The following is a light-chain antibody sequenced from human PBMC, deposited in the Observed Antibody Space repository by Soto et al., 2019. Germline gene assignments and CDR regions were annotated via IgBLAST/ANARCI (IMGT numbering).Light chain of an antibody. CDR2: GNS. J-gene: IGLJ2*01. CDR1: SSNIGAGYD. Sequence: QSVLTQPPSVSGAPGQRVTISCTGSSSNIGAGYDVHWYQQLPGTAPKLLICGNSNRPSGVPDRFSGSKFGTSASLAITGLQAEDEADYYCQSYDSSLRGVVFGGGTKLTVL. V-gene: IGLV1-40*01. CDR3: QSYDSSLRGVV.